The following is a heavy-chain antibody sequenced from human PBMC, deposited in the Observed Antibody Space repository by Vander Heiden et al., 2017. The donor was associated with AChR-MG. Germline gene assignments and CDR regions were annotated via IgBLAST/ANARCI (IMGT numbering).Heavy chain of an antibody. CDR1: GYTFTDYF. Sequence: QVQLVQSGTEVKNPGASVKVSCKASGYTFTDYFLHWVRQAPGQGLEWMGWISPKNGVTTYAQKFQGRVTMTTETSINTAHMELRGLRSDDTAVYYCARDPPTRLAATQIGDFDFWGQGTLVTVSS. D-gene: IGHD6-25*01. CDR3: ARDPPTRLAATQIGDFDF. V-gene: IGHV1-2*02. CDR2: ISPKNGVT. J-gene: IGHJ4*02.